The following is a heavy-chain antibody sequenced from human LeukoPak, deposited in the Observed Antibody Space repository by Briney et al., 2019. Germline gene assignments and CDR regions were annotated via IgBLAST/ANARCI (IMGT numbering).Heavy chain of an antibody. CDR3: AKDRYCSSTSCYAAEYFQH. CDR1: GFTFSSYW. J-gene: IGHJ1*01. Sequence: GGSLRLSCAASGFTFSSYWMSWVRQAPGKGLEWVANIKEDGSETDYVDSVKGRFTISRDNAKNSLYLQMNSLRAEDTAVYYCAKDRYCSSTSCYAAEYFQHWGQGTLVTVSS. D-gene: IGHD2-2*01. CDR2: IKEDGSET. V-gene: IGHV3-7*03.